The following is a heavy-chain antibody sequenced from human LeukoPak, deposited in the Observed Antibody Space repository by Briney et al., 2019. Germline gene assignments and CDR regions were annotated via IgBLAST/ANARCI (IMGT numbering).Heavy chain of an antibody. D-gene: IGHD2-15*01. CDR1: GLTVSSSY. J-gene: IGHJ4*02. CDR3: ARDSGGSLDY. Sequence: GGSLRLSCAASGLTVSSSYMSWVRRAPGTGLEWVANVKQDESEKHYIDSVKGRFTISRDNAKNSVYLQMNSLRAEDTAVYYCARDSGGSLDYWGQGTLVSVSS. V-gene: IGHV3-7*03. CDR2: VKQDESEK.